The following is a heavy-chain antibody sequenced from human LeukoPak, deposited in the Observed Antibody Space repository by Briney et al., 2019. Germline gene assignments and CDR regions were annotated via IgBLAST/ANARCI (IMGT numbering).Heavy chain of an antibody. Sequence: GGSLRLSCAASGFAFSRYGMHWLRQAPGTGLEWVAVMWYDGSNEAYAHSVRGRFTISRDNSENRLYLQMNSLRVDDTAIYYCLTDQQGYWGQGTLVTVSS. CDR3: LTDQQGY. J-gene: IGHJ4*02. CDR1: GFAFSRYG. CDR2: MWYDGSNE. V-gene: IGHV3-33*01.